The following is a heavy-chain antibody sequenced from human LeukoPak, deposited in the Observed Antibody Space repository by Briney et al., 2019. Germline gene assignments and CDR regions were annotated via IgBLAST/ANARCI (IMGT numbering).Heavy chain of an antibody. D-gene: IGHD6-13*01. CDR1: GGSISSSSYY. CDR3: ARPTPPAIAAAGILH. J-gene: IGHJ1*01. V-gene: IGHV4-39*01. Sequence: KPSETLSLTCTVSGGSISSSSYYWGWIRQPPGKGLEWIGSIYYSGSTYYNPSLKSRVTISVDTSKNQFSLKLSSVTAADTAVYYCARPTPPAIAAAGILHWGQGTLVTVSS. CDR2: IYYSGST.